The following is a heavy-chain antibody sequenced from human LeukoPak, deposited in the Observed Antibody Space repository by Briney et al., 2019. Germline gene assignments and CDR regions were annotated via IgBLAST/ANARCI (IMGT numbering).Heavy chain of an antibody. V-gene: IGHV3-9*01. Sequence: GRSLRLSCAASGFTFDDYAMHWVRQAPGKGLEWVSGISWNSGSIGYADSVKGRFTISRDNAKNSLYLQMNSLRAEGTALYYCAKDANYYYYYMDVWGKGTTVTVSS. CDR2: ISWNSGSI. J-gene: IGHJ6*03. CDR1: GFTFDDYA. CDR3: AKDANYYYYYMDV.